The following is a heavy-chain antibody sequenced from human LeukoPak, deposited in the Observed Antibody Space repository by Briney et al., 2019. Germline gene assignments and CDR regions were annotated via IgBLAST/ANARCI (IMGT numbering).Heavy chain of an antibody. Sequence: ASVRVSCKASGYTFTSKFIHWVRQAPGRGLEWMGWIDPNSGGTDYAQKFQGRVTMTRDTSIATAYMDLSRLISDDTAVYYCARDREGLAYFDFWGQGTLVTVSS. J-gene: IGHJ4*02. D-gene: IGHD3/OR15-3a*01. CDR2: IDPNSGGT. V-gene: IGHV1-2*02. CDR1: GYTFTSKF. CDR3: ARDREGLAYFDF.